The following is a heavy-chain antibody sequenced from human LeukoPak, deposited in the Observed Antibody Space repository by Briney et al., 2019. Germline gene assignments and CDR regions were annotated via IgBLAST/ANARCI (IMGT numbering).Heavy chain of an antibody. CDR2: ISYDGGNT. Sequence: GGSLRLSCAASGFTFSSYAMHWVRQAPGKGLEWVAIISYDGGNTYYAEYVKGRFTISRDKSKNTVYLQMNSLRAEDTAVYYCARGRIAARYFDYWGQGTLVTVSS. D-gene: IGHD6-6*01. V-gene: IGHV3-30*01. CDR1: GFTFSSYA. J-gene: IGHJ4*02. CDR3: ARGRIAARYFDY.